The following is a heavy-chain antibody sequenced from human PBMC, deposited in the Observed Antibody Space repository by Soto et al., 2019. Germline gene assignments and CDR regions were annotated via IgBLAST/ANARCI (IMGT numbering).Heavy chain of an antibody. J-gene: IGHJ4*02. Sequence: SETLSLTCTVYGGSISSHYWSWIRQPPGKGLEGIGDIYYSGSTNYNPSLKSRVTISVDTSKNQFSLKLSSVPAAETAVYYCARARSWSGPGFDYWGQGTLVTVSS. CDR1: GGSISSHY. V-gene: IGHV4-59*11. CDR2: IYYSGST. D-gene: IGHD3-3*01. CDR3: ARARSWSGPGFDY.